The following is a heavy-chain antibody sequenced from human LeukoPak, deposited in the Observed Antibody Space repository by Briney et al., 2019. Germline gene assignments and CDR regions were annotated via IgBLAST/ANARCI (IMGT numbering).Heavy chain of an antibody. CDR3: TALKPFCFSTDCYLNAFDV. V-gene: IGHV4-34*01. Sequence: PSGTLSLTCAVYGGSFSDYYWSWIRLSSGKGLEWIGEINHSGITNYNPSLKSRVTISLDTSKNQVYVKLTSVTAADTAVYYCTALKPFCFSTDCYLNAFDVWGQGTMVTVSS. CDR1: GGSFSDYY. CDR2: INHSGIT. D-gene: IGHD2-2*01. J-gene: IGHJ3*01.